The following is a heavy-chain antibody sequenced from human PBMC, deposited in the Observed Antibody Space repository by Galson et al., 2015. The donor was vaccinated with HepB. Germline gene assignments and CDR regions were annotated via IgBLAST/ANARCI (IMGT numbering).Heavy chain of an antibody. CDR1: GFTFGDYA. Sequence: SLRLSCAASGFTFGDYAMSWFRQAPGKGLEWVGFIRSKAYGGTTEYAASVKGRFTISRDDSKSIAYLQMNSLKTEDTAVYYCTRGTSYDFWSGNSYGMDVWGQGTTVTVSS. D-gene: IGHD3-3*01. V-gene: IGHV3-49*03. CDR2: IRSKAYGGTT. CDR3: TRGTSYDFWSGNSYGMDV. J-gene: IGHJ6*02.